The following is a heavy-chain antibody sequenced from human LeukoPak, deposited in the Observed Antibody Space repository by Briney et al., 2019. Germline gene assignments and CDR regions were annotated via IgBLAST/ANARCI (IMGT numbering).Heavy chain of an antibody. D-gene: IGHD3-9*01. CDR2: IYYSGST. Sequence: SETLSLTCTVSGGSISSSSYYWGWIRQPPGKGLEWIGSIYYSGSTYYNPSLKSRVTISVDTSKNQFSLKLSSVTAADTAVYYCARLSSVRYFDWLLFNYFDYWGQETLVTVSS. J-gene: IGHJ4*02. V-gene: IGHV4-39*01. CDR3: ARLSSVRYFDWLLFNYFDY. CDR1: GGSISSSSYY.